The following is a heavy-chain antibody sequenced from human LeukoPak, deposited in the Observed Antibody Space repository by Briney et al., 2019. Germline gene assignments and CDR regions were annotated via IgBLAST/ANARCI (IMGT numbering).Heavy chain of an antibody. D-gene: IGHD3-10*01. CDR2: IYYSGST. CDR3: AAFYYYGSGLADY. Sequence: SQTLSLTCAVSGGSISSGGYSWSWIRQPPGKGPEWIGYIYYSGSTNYNPSLKSRVTISVDTSKNQFSLKLSSVTAADTAVYYCAAFYYYGSGLADYWGQGTLVTVSS. V-gene: IGHV4-30-4*07. CDR1: GGSISSGGYS. J-gene: IGHJ4*02.